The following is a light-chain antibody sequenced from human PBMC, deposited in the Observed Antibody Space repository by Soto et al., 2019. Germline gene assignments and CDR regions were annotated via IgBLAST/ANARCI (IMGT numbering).Light chain of an antibody. CDR1: RSISDW. CDR3: LQYSSHSWT. V-gene: IGKV1-5*01. Sequence: DIQMTQSPPTLSSSVGDRFTITCRASRSISDWLAWYQQKPGKAPNLLIFDASNLKSGVPSRFSGSGSGTEFTLTISRLQPDDVATYYCLQYSSHSWTFGQGTKVDIK. J-gene: IGKJ1*01. CDR2: DAS.